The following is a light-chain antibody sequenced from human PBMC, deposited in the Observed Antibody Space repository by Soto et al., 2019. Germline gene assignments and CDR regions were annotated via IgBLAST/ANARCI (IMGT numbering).Light chain of an antibody. CDR3: SSYTITSTYV. CDR2: EVS. CDR1: TSDVGGYNY. Sequence: QSALTQPASVSGTPGQSITISCTGTTSDVGGYNYVSWYQQHPGKAPKLMIYEVSDRPSGVSNRFSGSKSGNTASLTISGLQAENEADYYCSSYTITSTYVFG. V-gene: IGLV2-14*01. J-gene: IGLJ1*01.